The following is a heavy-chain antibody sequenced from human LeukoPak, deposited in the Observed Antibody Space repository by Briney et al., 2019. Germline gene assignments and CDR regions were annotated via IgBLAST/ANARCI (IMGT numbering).Heavy chain of an antibody. J-gene: IGHJ4*02. V-gene: IGHV3-30*02. CDR3: AKGKDIVVVPAATLDY. D-gene: IGHD2-2*01. CDR2: IRYDGSNK. Sequence: PGGSLRLSCAASGFTFSSYGMHWVRQAPGKGLEWVAFIRYDGSNKYYAYSVKGRFTISRDNSNNTLYLQMNSLRAEDTAVYYCAKGKDIVVVPAATLDYWGQGTLVTVSS. CDR1: GFTFSSYG.